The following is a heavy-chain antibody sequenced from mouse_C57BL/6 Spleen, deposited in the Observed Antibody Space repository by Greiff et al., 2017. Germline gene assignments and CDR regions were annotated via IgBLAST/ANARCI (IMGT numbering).Heavy chain of an antibody. Sequence: QVQLQQSGAELVRPGTSEKVSCKASGYAFTNYLIEWVKQRPGQGLEWIGVINPGSGGTNYNEKFKGKATLTADKSSSTAYMQLSSLTSEDSAVYFCARWDGYDDYAMDYWGQGTSVTVSS. CDR2: INPGSGGT. CDR3: ARWDGYDDYAMDY. V-gene: IGHV1-54*01. D-gene: IGHD2-2*01. J-gene: IGHJ4*01. CDR1: GYAFTNYL.